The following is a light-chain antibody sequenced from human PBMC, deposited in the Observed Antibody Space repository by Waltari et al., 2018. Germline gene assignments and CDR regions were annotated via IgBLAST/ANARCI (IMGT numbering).Light chain of an antibody. V-gene: IGKV3-20*01. CDR3: QQYYNSPVT. J-gene: IGKJ4*01. CDR2: GAS. CDR1: QSVGSTY. Sequence: DIVLTQSPGTLSLSPGERATLSCRASQSVGSTYLAWFQQKPGQAPRLLTYGASRRATGIPDRFSGGGSGPDFTLTISRLEPEDFAVYYCQQYYNSPVTFGGGTKVEIK.